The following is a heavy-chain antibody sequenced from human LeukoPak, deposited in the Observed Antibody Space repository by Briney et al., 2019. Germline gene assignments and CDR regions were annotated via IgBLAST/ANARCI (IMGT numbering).Heavy chain of an antibody. CDR3: ARESAMVRGVIIY. CDR1: GGTFSSYA. J-gene: IGHJ4*02. CDR2: MNPNSGNT. Sequence: ASVKASCKASGGTFSSYAISWVRQAPGQGLEWMGWMNPNSGNTGYAQKFQGRVTMTRNTSISTAYMELSSLRSEDTAVYYCARESAMVRGVIIYWGQGTLVTVSS. V-gene: IGHV1-8*02. D-gene: IGHD3-10*01.